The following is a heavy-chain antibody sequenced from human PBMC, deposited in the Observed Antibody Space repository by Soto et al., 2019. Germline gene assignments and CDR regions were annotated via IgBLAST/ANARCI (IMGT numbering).Heavy chain of an antibody. J-gene: IGHJ6*02. CDR2: IIPILGIA. D-gene: IGHD6-6*01. V-gene: IGHV1-69*04. Sequence: ASVKVSCKASGGTFSSYAISWVRQAPGQGLEWMGRIIPILGIANYAQKFQGRVTITADKSTSTAYMELSSLRSEDTAVYYCARDLLRSSSAGMDVWGQGTTVTVSS. CDR1: GGTFSSYA. CDR3: ARDLLRSSSAGMDV.